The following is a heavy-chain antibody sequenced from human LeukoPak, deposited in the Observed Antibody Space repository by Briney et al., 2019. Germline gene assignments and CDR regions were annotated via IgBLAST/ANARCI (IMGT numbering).Heavy chain of an antibody. V-gene: IGHV1-2*02. D-gene: IGHD2-15*01. CDR1: GYTFSDYY. Sequence: ASVKVSCKASGYTFSDYYMHWVRQAPGQGLEWMGWINPNSGGTDYAQKFQGRVTMTRDTSISTAYMELTSLRSDDTAVYYCSVRGGTFDVWGQGTLVTVSS. CDR3: SVRGGTFDV. J-gene: IGHJ3*01. CDR2: INPNSGGT.